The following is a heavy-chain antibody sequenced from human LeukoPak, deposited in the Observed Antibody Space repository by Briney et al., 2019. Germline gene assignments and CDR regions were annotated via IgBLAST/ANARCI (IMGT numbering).Heavy chain of an antibody. Sequence: GGFLRLSCAASGFTFSSHGMHWVRQTPAKGLEWVAFIRYDGSNKYYADSVKGRFIISRDNSKNTLFLQMNSLRPEDTAVYYCAKGGKYDILTGYRRSRLLGDFWGQGTLVTVSS. J-gene: IGHJ4*02. CDR3: AKGGKYDILTGYRRSRLLGDF. V-gene: IGHV3-30*02. CDR2: IRYDGSNK. D-gene: IGHD3-9*01. CDR1: GFTFSSHG.